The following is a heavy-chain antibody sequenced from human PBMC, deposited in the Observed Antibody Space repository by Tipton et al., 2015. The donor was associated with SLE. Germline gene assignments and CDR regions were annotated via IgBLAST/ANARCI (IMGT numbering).Heavy chain of an antibody. CDR3: ARASGYSSSWYGDYYYYYMGV. J-gene: IGHJ6*03. Sequence: GSLRLSCAASGFTFSSYWMSWVRQAPGKGLEWVANIKQDGSEKYYVDSVKGRFTISRDNAKNSLYLQMNSLRAEDTAVYYCARASGYSSSWYGDYYYYYMGVWGKGTTVTVSS. D-gene: IGHD6-13*01. V-gene: IGHV3-7*04. CDR2: IKQDGSEK. CDR1: GFTFSSYW.